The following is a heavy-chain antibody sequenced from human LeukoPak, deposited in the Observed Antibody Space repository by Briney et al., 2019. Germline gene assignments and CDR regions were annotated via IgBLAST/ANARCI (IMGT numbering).Heavy chain of an antibody. CDR1: GFTVRSYG. J-gene: IGHJ4*02. CDR3: ARDSRRILPSD. Sequence: GGSLRLSCAASGFTVRSYGIHWVRQAPGKGLEWVSVIYSGGSTYYADSVKGRFTISRDNSKNTLYLQMNSLRAEDTAVYYCARDSRRILPSDWGQGTLVTVSS. D-gene: IGHD2-15*01. V-gene: IGHV3-66*01. CDR2: IYSGGST.